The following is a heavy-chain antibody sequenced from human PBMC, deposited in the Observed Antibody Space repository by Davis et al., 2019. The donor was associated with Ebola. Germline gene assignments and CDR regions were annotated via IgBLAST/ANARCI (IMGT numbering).Heavy chain of an antibody. J-gene: IGHJ5*02. V-gene: IGHV3-7*01. D-gene: IGHD4-17*01. CDR1: GFTFSSYW. CDR2: IKQDGSEK. CDR3: AREMTTVTTGWFDP. Sequence: PGGSLRLSCAASGFTFSSYWMSWVRQAPGKGLEWVANIKQDGSEKYYVDSVKGRFTISRDNAKNSLYLQMNSMRAEDTAVYYCAREMTTVTTGWFDPWGQGTLVTVSS.